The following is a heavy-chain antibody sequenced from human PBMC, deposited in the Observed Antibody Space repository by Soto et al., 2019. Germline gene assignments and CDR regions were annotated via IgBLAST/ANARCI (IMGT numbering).Heavy chain of an antibody. J-gene: IGHJ5*01. CDR2: INPSGGST. V-gene: IGHV1-46*01. Sequence: ASVKVSCKASGYTFTSYYMHWVRQAPGQGLEWMGIINPSGGSTSYAQKFQGRVTMTRDTSTSTVYMELNSLRSDDTAVYYCARGPAICTDKHATANICFLSWGQGTLV. D-gene: IGHD2-8*02. CDR3: ARGPAICTDKHATANICFLS. CDR1: GYTFTSYY.